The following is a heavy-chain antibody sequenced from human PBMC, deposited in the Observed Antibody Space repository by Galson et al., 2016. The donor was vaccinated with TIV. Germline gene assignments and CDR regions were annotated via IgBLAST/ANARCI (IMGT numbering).Heavy chain of an antibody. D-gene: IGHD1-20*01. Sequence: VKVSCKVSGYNFSDYHMHWVQQAPGKGLEWLGRVDTEDDDTIYSEKCQGRITITADKSTDTVYLEVGSLRSEDTAIYYCARDFNCNDGGFASWRQGNLVPVSS. CDR1: GYNFSDYH. V-gene: IGHV1-69-2*01. CDR3: ARDFNCNDGGFAS. J-gene: IGHJ5*01. CDR2: VDTEDDDT.